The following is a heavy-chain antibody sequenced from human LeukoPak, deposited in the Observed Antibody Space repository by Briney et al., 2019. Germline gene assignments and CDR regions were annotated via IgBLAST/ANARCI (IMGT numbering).Heavy chain of an antibody. V-gene: IGHV3-23*01. CDR1: GFTFSSYS. CDR2: ISSSGGAT. CDR3: VKVGSGWSFDY. D-gene: IGHD6-19*01. J-gene: IGHJ4*02. Sequence: PGGSLRLSCAASGFTFSSYSMTWVRQATGKGLELGSVISSSGGATAYAASVKGRFTISRDYSKNPLYLQMSSLRGESMAVYYCVKVGSGWSFDYWGQGTLVTVPS.